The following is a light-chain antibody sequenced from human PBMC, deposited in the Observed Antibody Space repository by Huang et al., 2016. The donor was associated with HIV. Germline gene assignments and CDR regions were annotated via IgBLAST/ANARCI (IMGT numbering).Light chain of an antibody. J-gene: IGKJ3*01. V-gene: IGKV3-20*01. CDR3: QQYERPPDT. Sequence: EIVLTQYPGTLSLSPGERATLSCRASQSVGIYLAWYQQKPGQAPRLLIYGASTRVTGIPDRFSGGGSGTDFTLSISRLEPEDFAVYYCQQYERPPDTFGPGTKVNIK. CDR1: QSVGIY. CDR2: GAS.